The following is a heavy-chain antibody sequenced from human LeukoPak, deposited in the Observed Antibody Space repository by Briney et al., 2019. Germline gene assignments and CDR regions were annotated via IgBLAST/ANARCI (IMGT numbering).Heavy chain of an antibody. J-gene: IGHJ4*02. V-gene: IGHV4-59*08. CDR1: GGSISSYY. D-gene: IGHD1-26*01. Sequence: SETLSLTCTVSGGSISSYYWSWIRQPPGKGLEWIGYIYYSRSTNYNPSLKSRVTISVDTSKNQFSLKLSSVTAADTAVYYCARSGLGWEYCYFDYWGQGTLVTVSS. CDR2: IYYSRST. CDR3: ARSGLGWEYCYFDY.